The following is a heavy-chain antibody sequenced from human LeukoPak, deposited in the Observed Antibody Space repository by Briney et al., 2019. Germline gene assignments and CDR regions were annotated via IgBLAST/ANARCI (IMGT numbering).Heavy chain of an antibody. J-gene: IGHJ4*02. Sequence: PGRSLRLYCTASGFTFSSNGMHWVRQAPGKGLEWVAVIWHDGSHKYYSDPVKGRFTISRDNSKNTLYLQMNSLRAEDTAVYYCAKDLWFGEFLHYWGQGTLVTVSS. D-gene: IGHD3-10*01. CDR2: IWHDGSHK. V-gene: IGHV3-33*06. CDR3: AKDLWFGEFLHY. CDR1: GFTFSSNG.